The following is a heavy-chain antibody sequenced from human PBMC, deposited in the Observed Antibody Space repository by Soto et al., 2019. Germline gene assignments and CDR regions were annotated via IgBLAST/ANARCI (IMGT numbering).Heavy chain of an antibody. CDR3: AREDTACGMSHLDY. CDR1: GFTFSSYA. J-gene: IGHJ4*02. CDR2: IGTGGDT. D-gene: IGHD2-21*02. V-gene: IGHV3-13*01. Sequence: EVQLVESGGALVQPGGSLRLSCAASGFTFSSYAFHWVRQPPGEGLEWVSAIGTGGDTYYQVSVKGRFTISRENAEKSGYLQMNSLRAEDTAVYYCAREDTACGMSHLDYWGQGILVTVCS.